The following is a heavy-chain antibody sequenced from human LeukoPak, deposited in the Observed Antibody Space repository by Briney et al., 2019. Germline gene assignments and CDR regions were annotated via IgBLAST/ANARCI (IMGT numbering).Heavy chain of an antibody. V-gene: IGHV3-11*01. CDR1: GFSFSESY. Sequence: GGSLTLSCAASGFSFSESYMSWIRQAPGKGLQWVAYISGSGSSIYYADSVRGRFTVSRDNARNSLYLHMNSLKADDTAVYYCARGKRRFDYWGQGTLVTVSS. CDR3: ARGKRRFDY. CDR2: ISGSGSSI. J-gene: IGHJ4*02.